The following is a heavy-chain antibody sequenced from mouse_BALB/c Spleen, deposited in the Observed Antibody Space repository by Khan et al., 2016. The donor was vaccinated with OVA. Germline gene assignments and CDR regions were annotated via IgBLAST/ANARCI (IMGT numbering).Heavy chain of an antibody. Sequence: VQLQQSGTVLARPGASVKMSCKASGYSLTSFWMHWVKQRPGQGLEWIGGIFPGNSDTSYNQKFKGKAKLTADTSASKAYMELSSLTNEDSAVYYCTRGGYGSFAYWGQGTLVTVSA. CDR2: IFPGNSDT. CDR3: TRGGYGSFAY. D-gene: IGHD1-2*01. J-gene: IGHJ3*01. CDR1: GYSLTSFW. V-gene: IGHV1-5*01.